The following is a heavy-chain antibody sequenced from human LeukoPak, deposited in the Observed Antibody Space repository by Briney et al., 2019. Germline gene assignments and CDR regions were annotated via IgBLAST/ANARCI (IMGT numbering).Heavy chain of an antibody. CDR2: IIPIFGTA. Sequence: SVKVSCKASGGTFSSYAISWVRQAPGQGLEWMGGIIPIFGTANYAQKFQGRVTITADESTSTAYMELSSLRSEDTAVYYCAREGHSGYDLLFFDYWGQGTLVTVSS. D-gene: IGHD5-12*01. J-gene: IGHJ4*02. CDR3: AREGHSGYDLLFFDY. V-gene: IGHV1-69*13. CDR1: GGTFSSYA.